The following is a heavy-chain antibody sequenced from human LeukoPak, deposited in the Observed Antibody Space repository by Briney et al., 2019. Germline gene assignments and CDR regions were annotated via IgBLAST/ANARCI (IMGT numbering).Heavy chain of an antibody. D-gene: IGHD3-10*01. CDR2: IKQDGSEK. CDR1: GFTFSSYW. V-gene: IGHV3-7*01. CDR3: ARDWQGWFGEFPPLDY. J-gene: IGHJ4*02. Sequence: GGSLRLSCAASGFTFSSYWMSWVRQAPGKGLEWVANIKQDGSEKYYVDSVKGRFTISRDNAKNSLYLQMNSLRAEDTAVYYWARDWQGWFGEFPPLDYWGQGTLVTVSS.